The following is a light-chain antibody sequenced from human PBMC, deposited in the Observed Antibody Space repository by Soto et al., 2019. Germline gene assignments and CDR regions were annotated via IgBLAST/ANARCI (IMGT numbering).Light chain of an antibody. V-gene: IGKV3-11*01. CDR3: HQRSNWPPGLT. CDR1: QSVSSY. J-gene: IGKJ4*01. CDR2: DAS. Sequence: EIVLTQSPATLSLSPGEGATLSCRASQSVSSYLAWYQQKPGQAPRLLIYDASNRATGIPARFSGSGSGTDFTLTISSLEPEDFAVYYCHQRSNWPPGLTFGGGTKVEIK.